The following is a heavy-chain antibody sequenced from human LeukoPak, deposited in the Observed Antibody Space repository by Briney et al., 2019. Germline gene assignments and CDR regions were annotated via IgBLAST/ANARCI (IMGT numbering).Heavy chain of an antibody. CDR1: GYSFTSYW. CDR2: IDPSDSYT. D-gene: IGHD4-11*01. V-gene: IGHV5-10-1*01. CDR3: ARHARRTVQKYFDY. Sequence: GESLKISCSGSGYSFTSYWISRVRQMPGKGLEWMGRIDPSDSYTNYSPSFQGHVTISADKSISTAYLQWSSLKASDTAMYYCARHARRTVQKYFDYWGQGTLVTVSS. J-gene: IGHJ4*02.